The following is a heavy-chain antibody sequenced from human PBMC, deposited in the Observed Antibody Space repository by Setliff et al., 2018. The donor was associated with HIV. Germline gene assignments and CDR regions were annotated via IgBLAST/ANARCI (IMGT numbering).Heavy chain of an antibody. D-gene: IGHD6-13*01. J-gene: IGHJ3*01. CDR2: IYYTGST. V-gene: IGHV4-59*12. Sequence: SETLSLTCTVSGGSISSYYWSWIRQPPGRGLEWIGYIYYTGSTNYNPSLKSRVTISVDTSKNQFSLKLSSVTAADTAVYYCASDYSSRHDAFDLWGQGTVVTVSS. CDR1: GGSISSYY. CDR3: ASDYSSRHDAFDL.